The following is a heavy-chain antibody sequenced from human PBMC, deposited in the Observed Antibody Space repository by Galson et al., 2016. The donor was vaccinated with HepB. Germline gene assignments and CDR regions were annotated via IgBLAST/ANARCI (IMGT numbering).Heavy chain of an antibody. D-gene: IGHD6-6*01. J-gene: IGHJ4*02. CDR2: TYFRSKWYN. CDR3: ARDVGSTLAARSFDY. V-gene: IGHV6-1*01. Sequence: ISGDSVSSNTAAWNWIRQSPSRGLEWLGRTYFRSKWYNDYTMSVKSRIIISPDTSKNQFSLQLNSATPEDTAVYYCARDVGSTLAARSFDYWGQGTLVTVSS. CDR1: GDSVSSNTAA.